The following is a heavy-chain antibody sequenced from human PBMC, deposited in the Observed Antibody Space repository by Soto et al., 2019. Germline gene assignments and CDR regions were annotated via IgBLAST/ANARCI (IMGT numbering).Heavy chain of an antibody. CDR1: GFTFSSYS. CDR2: ISSSSSYI. J-gene: IGHJ1*01. Sequence: GGSLRLSCAASGFTFSSYSMNWVRQAPGKGLEWVSSISSSSSYIYYADSVKGRFTISRDIPKNSLYLQMNSLRAEDTAVYYCARDYDILTGYFGGPEYFQHWGQGTLVTVSS. D-gene: IGHD3-9*01. V-gene: IGHV3-21*01. CDR3: ARDYDILTGYFGGPEYFQH.